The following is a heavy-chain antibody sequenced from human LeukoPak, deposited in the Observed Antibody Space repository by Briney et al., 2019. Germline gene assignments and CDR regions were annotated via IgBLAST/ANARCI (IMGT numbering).Heavy chain of an antibody. J-gene: IGHJ5*02. Sequence: KPSETLSLTCTVSGGSISSYYWSWIRQPAGKGLEWIGRIYTSGSTNYNPSLKSRVTISVDTSKNQFSLKLSSVTAADTAVYYCAREFPLAVAGTDWFDPWGQGTLVTVSS. V-gene: IGHV4-4*07. CDR2: IYTSGST. D-gene: IGHD6-19*01. CDR1: GGSISSYY. CDR3: AREFPLAVAGTDWFDP.